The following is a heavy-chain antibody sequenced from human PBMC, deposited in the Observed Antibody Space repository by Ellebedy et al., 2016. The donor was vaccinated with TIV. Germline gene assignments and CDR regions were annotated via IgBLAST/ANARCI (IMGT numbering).Heavy chain of an antibody. Sequence: ASVKVSCKASGYTFTNYYMHWVRQAPGQGLEWMGIVNPTNGDTKYAQRFRGRVTMTRGTSTSTVYMELSSLRSEDTAVYYCARSHSSSDYGMDVWGQGTTVTVSS. CDR3: ARSHSSSDYGMDV. CDR1: GYTFTNYY. J-gene: IGHJ6*02. CDR2: VNPTNGDT. D-gene: IGHD6-6*01. V-gene: IGHV1-46*01.